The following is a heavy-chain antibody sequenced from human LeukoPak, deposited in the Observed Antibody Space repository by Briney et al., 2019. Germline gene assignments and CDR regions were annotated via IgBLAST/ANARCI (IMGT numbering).Heavy chain of an antibody. Sequence: SVKVSCKASGGTFSSYAISWVRQAPGQGLEWMGGIIPIFGTANYAQKFQGRVTITADESTSTAYMELSSLRSEDTAVYYCARVNRYDGRLWFGDYYYYMDVWGEGTTVTVSS. V-gene: IGHV1-69*13. J-gene: IGHJ6*03. CDR3: ARVNRYDGRLWFGDYYYYMDV. CDR1: GGTFSSYA. CDR2: IIPIFGTA. D-gene: IGHD3-10*01.